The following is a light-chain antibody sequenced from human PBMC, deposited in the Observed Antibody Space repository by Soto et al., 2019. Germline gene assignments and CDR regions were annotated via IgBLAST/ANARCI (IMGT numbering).Light chain of an antibody. V-gene: IGLV2-11*01. CDR2: DVD. CDR1: SSDVSDYKY. CDR3: CSYTGTYTVV. Sequence: QSALTQPRSVSGSPGQSVTISCIGISSDVSDYKYVSWYQEFPGKAPKLIIYDVDKRPSGVPDRFSGSKSGNTASLTISGLQAEDEADYFCCSYTGTYTVVFGGGTKLTVL. J-gene: IGLJ3*02.